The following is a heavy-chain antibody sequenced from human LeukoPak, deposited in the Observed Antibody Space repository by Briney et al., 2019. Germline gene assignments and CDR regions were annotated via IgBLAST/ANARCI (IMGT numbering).Heavy chain of an antibody. D-gene: IGHD5-12*01. J-gene: IGHJ4*02. CDR2: INQDGSEK. CDR3: ARASASYSAYDDY. Sequence: PGGSLRLSCAASGFTFSSYWMSWVRQAPGKGLEWVANINQDGSEKYYVDAVKGRFTISRDNAKNSLYLQMNSLRAEDTAVYYCARASASYSAYDDYWGQGTLVTVSS. V-gene: IGHV3-7*01. CDR1: GFTFSSYW.